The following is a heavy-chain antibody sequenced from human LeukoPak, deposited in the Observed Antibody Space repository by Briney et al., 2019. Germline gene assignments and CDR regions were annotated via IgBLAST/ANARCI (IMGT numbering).Heavy chain of an antibody. V-gene: IGHV4-59*01. Sequence: SETLSLTCTVSGGSISSYYWSWIRQPPGKGLEWIGYIYYSGSTNYNPSLKSRVTISVDTSKNQFSLKLSSVTAADTAVYYCAGGGIAAAGRAWNYYYYMDVWGKGTTVTISS. CDR1: GGSISSYY. J-gene: IGHJ6*03. CDR3: AGGGIAAAGRAWNYYYYMDV. CDR2: IYYSGST. D-gene: IGHD6-13*01.